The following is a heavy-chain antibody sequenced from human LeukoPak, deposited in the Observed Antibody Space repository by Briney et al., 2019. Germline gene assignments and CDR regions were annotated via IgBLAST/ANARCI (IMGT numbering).Heavy chain of an antibody. CDR3: ASFLRGYYDSSGKSLDY. D-gene: IGHD3-22*01. V-gene: IGHV1-69*13. Sequence: GASVKVSCKASGGTFSSYAISWVRQAPGQGLEWMGGIIPIFGTANYAQKFQGRVTITADESTSTAYMELSSLRSEDTAVYYCASFLRGYYDSSGKSLDYWGQGTLVTVSS. CDR2: IIPIFGTA. J-gene: IGHJ4*02. CDR1: GGTFSSYA.